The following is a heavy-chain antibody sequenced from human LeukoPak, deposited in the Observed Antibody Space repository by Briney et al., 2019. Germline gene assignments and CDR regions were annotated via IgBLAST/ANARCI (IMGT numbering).Heavy chain of an antibody. CDR1: GFTVSSSY. CDR2: IFTGGGT. J-gene: IGHJ3*02. D-gene: IGHD5-12*01. Sequence: GGSLRLSCAASGFTVSSSYMSWVRQAPGKGLEWVSVIFTGGGTYYADSVKGRFTISRDNSKNTLDLQMDSLRAEDTAVYYCASTITLISTFDIWGQGTMVTVSS. CDR3: ASTITLISTFDI. V-gene: IGHV3-66*01.